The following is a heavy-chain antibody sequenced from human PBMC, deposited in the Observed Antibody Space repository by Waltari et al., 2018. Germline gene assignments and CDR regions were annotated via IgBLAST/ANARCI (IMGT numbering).Heavy chain of an antibody. D-gene: IGHD1-26*01. V-gene: IGHV3-21*01. J-gene: IGHJ3*02. CDR2: ISSSSSYI. CDR3: AEASGGDAFDI. CDR1: GFTFSSYS. Sequence: EVQLVESGGGLVKPGGSLRLSCAASGFTFSSYSMTWVRQAPGKGLEWVSSISSSSSYIYYADSVKGRFTISRDNAKNSLYLQMNSLRAEDTAVYYCAEASGGDAFDIWGQGTMVTVSS.